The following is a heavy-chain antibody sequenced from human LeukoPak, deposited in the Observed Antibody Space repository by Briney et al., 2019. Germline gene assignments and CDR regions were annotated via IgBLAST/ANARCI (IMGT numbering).Heavy chain of an antibody. CDR2: ISFDGNNK. V-gene: IGHV3-30*14. D-gene: IGHD5-12*01. Sequence: GGSLRLSCAASGFTFNTYPIHWVRQAPGKGLEWVAVISFDGNNKYYADSVKGRFTISRDNSKNTLYIEMRSLRADDTAVYYCARGYQWLRLDRMFDYWGQGTLVTLSS. CDR3: ARGYQWLRLDRMFDY. CDR1: GFTFNTYP. J-gene: IGHJ4*02.